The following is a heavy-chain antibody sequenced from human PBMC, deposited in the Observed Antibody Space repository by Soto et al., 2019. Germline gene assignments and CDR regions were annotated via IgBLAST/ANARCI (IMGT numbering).Heavy chain of an antibody. D-gene: IGHD2-2*01. V-gene: IGHV3-11*01. CDR1: GFTLSDYY. J-gene: IGHJ4*02. CDR2: ISSSGSTI. Sequence: GGSLRLSCAASGFTLSDYYMSWIRQAPGKGLEWVSYISSSGSTIYYADSVKGRFTISRDNAKNSLYLQMNSLRAEDTAVYYCARDYKIVVVPAAILDGSAQLDYWGQGTLVTVS. CDR3: ARDYKIVVVPAAILDGSAQLDY.